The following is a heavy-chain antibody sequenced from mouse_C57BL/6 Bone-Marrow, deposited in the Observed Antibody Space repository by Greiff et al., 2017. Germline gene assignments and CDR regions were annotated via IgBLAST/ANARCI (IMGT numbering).Heavy chain of an antibody. CDR2: IDPEDGGT. V-gene: IGHV14-1*01. D-gene: IGHD2-3*01. J-gene: IGHJ1*03. Sequence: VQLQQSGAELVRPGASVKLSCTASGFNFKDYYMHWVKQRPEQGLEWIGRIDPEDGGTEYAPKFQGKATMTADTSSNTAYLQLSSLTSADTAVYYCTTIDDGYYDWDFDVGGTGNTITVTS. CDR3: TTIDDGYYDWDFDV. CDR1: GFNFKDYY.